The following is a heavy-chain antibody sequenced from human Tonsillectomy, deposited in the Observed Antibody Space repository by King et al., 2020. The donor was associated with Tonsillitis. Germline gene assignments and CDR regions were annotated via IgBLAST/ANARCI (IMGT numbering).Heavy chain of an antibody. V-gene: IGHV1-46*01. Sequence: QLVQSGAEVKKPGASVKVSCKASGYTFTSYYIHWVRQAPGQGLEWMGIISPSGGSTSYAQKFQGRVTMTRDTSTSTVYMELSSLRSEHTAVYYCARGHDYGDYRSALYIWGQGTLVTVSS. CDR3: ARGHDYGDYRSALYI. CDR1: GYTFTSYY. J-gene: IGHJ3*02. CDR2: ISPSGGST. D-gene: IGHD4-17*01.